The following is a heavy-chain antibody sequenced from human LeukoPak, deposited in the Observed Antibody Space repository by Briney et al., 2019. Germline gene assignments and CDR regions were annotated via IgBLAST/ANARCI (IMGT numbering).Heavy chain of an antibody. J-gene: IGHJ4*02. V-gene: IGHV3-23*01. D-gene: IGHD3-9*01. CDR3: AKGILTAYYKSTPFHS. CDR2: ISGSGGST. Sequence: GGSLRLSCAASGFTFSSYAMSWVRQAPGKGLEWVSAISGSGGSTYYADSVKGRFTISRDNSKNTLYLQMNSLRAEDTAVYYCAKGILTAYYKSTPFHSWGQGTLVTVSS. CDR1: GFTFSSYA.